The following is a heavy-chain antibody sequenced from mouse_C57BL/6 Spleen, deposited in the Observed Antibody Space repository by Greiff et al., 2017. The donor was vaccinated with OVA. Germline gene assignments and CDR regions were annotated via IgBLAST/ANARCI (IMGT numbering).Heavy chain of an antibody. CDR3: TIYYDYDYYAMDY. CDR2: IDPETGGT. J-gene: IGHJ4*01. CDR1: GYTFTDYE. D-gene: IGHD2-4*01. V-gene: IGHV1-15*01. Sequence: VKLVESGAELVRPGASVTLSCKASGYTFTDYEMHWVKQTPVHGLEWIGAIDPETGGTAYNQKFKGKAILTADKSSSTAYMELRSLTSEDSAVYYCTIYYDYDYYAMDYWGQGTSVTVSS.